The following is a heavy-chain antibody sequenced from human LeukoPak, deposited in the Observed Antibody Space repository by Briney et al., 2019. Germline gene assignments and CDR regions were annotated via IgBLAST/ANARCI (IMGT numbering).Heavy chain of an antibody. CDR2: IYSGVST. J-gene: IGHJ4*02. D-gene: IGHD3-16*01. Sequence: GGSLRLSCALCRVTLKLKYTPCPRQAPGKGLEWVSVIYSGVSTYYADAVEGRFTSSRANSRNTPYLQTNGRKANDPAHYYDPMRLAESDYFDFWGQGTLVTVSS. CDR3: PMRLAESDYFDF. V-gene: IGHV3-53*01. CDR1: RVTLKLKY.